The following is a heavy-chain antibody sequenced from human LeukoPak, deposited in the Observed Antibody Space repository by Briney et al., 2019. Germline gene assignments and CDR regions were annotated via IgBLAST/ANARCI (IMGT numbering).Heavy chain of an antibody. V-gene: IGHV1-69*01. CDR2: IIPIFGTA. CDR1: GSTFSSYA. CDR3: ARVLRYFDPTSYYFDY. Sequence: GSSVKVSCKASGSTFSSYAISWVRQAPGQGLEWMGGIIPIFGTANYAQKFQGRVTITADESTSTAYMELSSLRSEDTAVYYCARVLRYFDPTSYYFDYWGQGTLVTVSS. D-gene: IGHD3-9*01. J-gene: IGHJ4*02.